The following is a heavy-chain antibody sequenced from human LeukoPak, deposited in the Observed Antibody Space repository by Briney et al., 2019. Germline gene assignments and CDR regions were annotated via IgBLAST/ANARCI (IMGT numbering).Heavy chain of an antibody. Sequence: PGWSLRLSCAASGFTFTSSAMSWVRQVPGKGLELVSTISGSDSSAIYADSVKGRFTICRDSSEHTLYLQMNSLRAEDTAVYYCAKDPYCTSLSCHYYFDYWGQGTLVTVSS. V-gene: IGHV3-23*01. D-gene: IGHD2-2*01. J-gene: IGHJ4*02. CDR1: GFTFTSSA. CDR3: AKDPYCTSLSCHYYFDY. CDR2: ISGSDSSA.